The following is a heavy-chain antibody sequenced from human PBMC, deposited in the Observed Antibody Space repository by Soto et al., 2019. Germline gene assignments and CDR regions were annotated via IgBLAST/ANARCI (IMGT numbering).Heavy chain of an antibody. CDR2: TYYRSKWYN. V-gene: IGHV6-1*01. D-gene: IGHD6-19*01. J-gene: IGHJ6*02. CDR1: GDSVSSNSAA. CDR3: ARDGVNSSGCYDYYGMDV. Sequence: SQTLSLTCAISGDSVSSNSAAWNWIRQSPSRGLEWLGRTYYRSKWYNDYAVSVKSRITINPDTSKNQFSLQLNSVTPEDTAVYYCARDGVNSSGCYDYYGMDVWGQGNTVTVSS.